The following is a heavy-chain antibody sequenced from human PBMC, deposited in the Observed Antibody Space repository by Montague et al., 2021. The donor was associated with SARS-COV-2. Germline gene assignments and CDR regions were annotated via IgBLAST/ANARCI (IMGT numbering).Heavy chain of an antibody. V-gene: IGHV4-39*01. CDR3: ASMVRAQVYYFDY. J-gene: IGHJ4*02. D-gene: IGHD3-10*01. Sequence: SDTLSLARTVSGGSISSSSYYWGWIRQPPGKGLEWIGSIFYSGSTDYNPSLKSRVTISVDTSKNQFSLKLSSVTAADTAVYYCASMVRAQVYYFDYWGQGTLVTASS. CDR2: IFYSGST. CDR1: GGSISSSSYY.